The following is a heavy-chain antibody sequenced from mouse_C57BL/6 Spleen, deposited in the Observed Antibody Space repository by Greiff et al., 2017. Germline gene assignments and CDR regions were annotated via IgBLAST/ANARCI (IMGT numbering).Heavy chain of an antibody. V-gene: IGHV1-81*01. D-gene: IGHD1-1*01. J-gene: IGHJ1*03. Sequence: QFQLQQSGAELARPVASVKLSCKASGYTFTCSGISWVKQRTGQGLEWIGEIYPRSVNTYYNEKFKGKATLTADKSSSTAYMELRSLTSEDAAVYFCARSGTVVATGYFDVWGTGTTVTVSS. CDR1: GYTFTCSG. CDR3: ARSGTVVATGYFDV. CDR2: IYPRSVNT.